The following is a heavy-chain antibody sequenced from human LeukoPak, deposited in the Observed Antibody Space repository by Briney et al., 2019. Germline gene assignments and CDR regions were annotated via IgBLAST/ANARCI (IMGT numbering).Heavy chain of an antibody. CDR2: IYYSGTT. D-gene: IGHD2-2*01. V-gene: IGHV4-39*01. Sequence: SETPSLTCTVSGGSISTSSYSWGWIRQPPGRGLEWVGSIYYSGTTYYSPPLKSRLAISIDTSTNQFSLKLSSVTAADTAVYYCARLVAPTASVGVDVWGQGTTVTVSS. CDR1: GGSISTSSYS. CDR3: ARLVAPTASVGVDV. J-gene: IGHJ6*02.